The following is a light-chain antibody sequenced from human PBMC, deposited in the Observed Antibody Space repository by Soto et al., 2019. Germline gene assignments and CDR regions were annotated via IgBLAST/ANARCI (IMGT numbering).Light chain of an antibody. V-gene: IGLV1-40*01. CDR2: IDT. J-gene: IGLJ7*01. Sequence: QSVLTQPPSVSGAPGQRVTISCTGSSSNIGAGYDVHWYQQFPGTAPKLLIYIDTNRPSGVPDRFSGSKSGPSASLAITGLQAQDEADYFCQSYDSSLSGYVFGSGTQLTVL. CDR3: QSYDSSLSGYV. CDR1: SSNIGAGYD.